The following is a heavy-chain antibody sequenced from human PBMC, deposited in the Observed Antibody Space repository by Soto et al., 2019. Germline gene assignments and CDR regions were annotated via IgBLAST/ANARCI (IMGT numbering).Heavy chain of an antibody. CDR3: TGATYLDY. Sequence: SCAASGFNFSRYWMSWVRQAPGKGLEWVSHIGGAGDSTYYADSVKGRFTISRDNSKKTVYLQMESLRAEDTAVYYCTGATYLDYWGQGTLVTVSS. J-gene: IGHJ4*02. CDR1: GFNFSRYW. CDR2: IGGAGDST. V-gene: IGHV3-23*01.